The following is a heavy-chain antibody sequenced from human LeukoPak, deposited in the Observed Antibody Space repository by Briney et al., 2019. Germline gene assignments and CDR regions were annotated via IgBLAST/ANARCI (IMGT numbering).Heavy chain of an antibody. D-gene: IGHD3-3*01. V-gene: IGHV3-15*07. Sequence: GGSLRLSCATSGFIFNNAWMNWVRQAPGKGLEWVGRIKDKGAGGTTDYAAPVKGRFSISRDDSRNTLYLQMNSLKTEDTAVYYCAKAGEPYYDFWSGYYTGWPPDYWGQGTLVTVSS. J-gene: IGHJ4*02. CDR3: AKAGEPYYDFWSGYYTGWPPDY. CDR2: IKDKGAGGTT. CDR1: GFIFNNAW.